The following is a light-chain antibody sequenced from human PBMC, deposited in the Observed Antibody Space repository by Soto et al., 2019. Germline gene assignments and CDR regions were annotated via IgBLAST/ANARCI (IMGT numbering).Light chain of an antibody. CDR2: LAS. CDR1: QSVSSY. J-gene: IGKJ1*01. CDR3: QQYGSSPQWT. Sequence: EIVLTQSPGTLSLSQGERATLSCRGSQSVSSYLAWYQQKPGQAPRLIIYLASSRATGIPDRFSGSGSGTDFTLTISRLQPEDFAVYYCQQYGSSPQWTCGQGTKGDIK. V-gene: IGKV3-20*01.